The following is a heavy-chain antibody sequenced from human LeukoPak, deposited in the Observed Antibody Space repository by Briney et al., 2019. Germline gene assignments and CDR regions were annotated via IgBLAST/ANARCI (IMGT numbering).Heavy chain of an antibody. Sequence: PGGSLRLACAASGFTFSSHWMHWVRQAPGKGLVWVSHISSDGSNTRYADSVKGRFTISRDNAKNTLYLQVNILRSEDTAVYYCARGARGAVNDYFDYWGQGSLVTVSS. CDR3: ARGARGAVNDYFDY. D-gene: IGHD3-10*01. CDR1: GFTFSSHW. V-gene: IGHV3-74*01. J-gene: IGHJ4*02. CDR2: ISSDGSNT.